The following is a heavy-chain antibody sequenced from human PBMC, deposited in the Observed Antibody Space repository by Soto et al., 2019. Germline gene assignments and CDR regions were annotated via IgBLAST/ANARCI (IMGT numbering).Heavy chain of an antibody. CDR3: AGTGCSGGSCYVGAFDI. CDR2: ISSSSSYI. CDR1: GFTFSSYS. J-gene: IGHJ3*02. D-gene: IGHD2-15*01. Sequence: GSLRLSCAASGFTFSSYSMNWVRQAPGKGLEWVSSISSSSSYIYYADSVKGRFTISRDNAKNSLYLQMNSLRAEDTAVYYCAGTGCSGGSCYVGAFDIWGQGTMVTVSS. V-gene: IGHV3-21*01.